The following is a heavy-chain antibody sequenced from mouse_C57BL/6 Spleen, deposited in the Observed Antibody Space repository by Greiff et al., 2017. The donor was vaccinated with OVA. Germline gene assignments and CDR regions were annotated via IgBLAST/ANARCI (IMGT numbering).Heavy chain of an antibody. J-gene: IGHJ4*01. CDR3: ARSTTVVADYYALDY. D-gene: IGHD1-1*01. Sequence: VQLQQSGAELVKPGSSVKLSCTASGFNIKDYYMHWVKQRTEQGLEWIGRIDPEDGETKYAPKFQGKATITADTSSNTAYLQLSSLTSADTAVYYCARSTTVVADYYALDYWGQGTSVTVSS. CDR1: GFNIKDYY. V-gene: IGHV14-2*01. CDR2: IDPEDGET.